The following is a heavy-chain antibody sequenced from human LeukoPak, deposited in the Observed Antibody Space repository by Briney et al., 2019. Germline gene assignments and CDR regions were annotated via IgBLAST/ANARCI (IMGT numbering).Heavy chain of an antibody. V-gene: IGHV4-4*07. CDR3: ARGRGSSWYYFDY. CDR1: GGSISSYY. CDR2: IYASGST. D-gene: IGHD6-13*01. Sequence: SETLSLTCTVSGGSISSYYWSWIRQPAGKGLEWIGRIYASGSTNYNPSLKGRVTMSVDTSKNQFSLQLRSVTAADTAVYYCARGRGSSWYYFDYWGRGTLVTVSS. J-gene: IGHJ4*02.